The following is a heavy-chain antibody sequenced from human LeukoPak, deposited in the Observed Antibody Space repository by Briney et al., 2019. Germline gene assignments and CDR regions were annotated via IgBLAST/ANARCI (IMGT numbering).Heavy chain of an antibody. CDR1: GFSFSGFD. V-gene: IGHV3-48*03. D-gene: IGHD3-10*01. CDR3: AKDSVWFGDLLN. CDR2: IGTSVNAI. J-gene: IGHJ4*02. Sequence: GGSLRLSCAASGFSFSGFDMNWVRQAPGKGLEWIAHIGTSVNAIYYADSVKGRFTISRDNARDSLSLQMDSLRVEDTAVYHCAKDSVWFGDLLNWGQGALVIVSS.